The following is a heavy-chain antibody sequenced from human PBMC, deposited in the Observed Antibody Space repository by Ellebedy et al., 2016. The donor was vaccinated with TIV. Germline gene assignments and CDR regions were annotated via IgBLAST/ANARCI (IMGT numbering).Heavy chain of an antibody. CDR2: IKQDGSEK. D-gene: IGHD3-9*01. J-gene: IGHJ3*02. CDR3: ARMYYDILTGAYLGAFDI. CDR1: GFTFRKYW. V-gene: IGHV3-7*03. Sequence: GESLKISCAASGFTFRKYWLSWVRQAPGKGLEWVANIKQDGSEKNYVDSVEGRFTISRDNADNSLYLQMNSLRAGDTAVYYCARMYYDILTGAYLGAFDIWGQGTMVTVSS.